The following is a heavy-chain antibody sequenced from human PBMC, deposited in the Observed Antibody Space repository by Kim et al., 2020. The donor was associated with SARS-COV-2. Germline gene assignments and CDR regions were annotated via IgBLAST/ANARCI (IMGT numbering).Heavy chain of an antibody. CDR1: GGSISSGDYY. V-gene: IGHV4-30-4*01. CDR2: IYYSGST. D-gene: IGHD4-4*01. J-gene: IGHJ6*02. Sequence: SETLSLTCTVSGGSISSGDYYWSWIRQPPGKGLEWIGYIYYSGSTYYNPSLKSRVTISVDTSKNQFSLKLSSVTAADTAVYYCARDVTTEDYYGMDVWGQGTTVTVSS. CDR3: ARDVTTEDYYGMDV.